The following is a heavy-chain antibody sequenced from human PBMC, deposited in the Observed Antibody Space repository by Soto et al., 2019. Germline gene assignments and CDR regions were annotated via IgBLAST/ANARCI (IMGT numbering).Heavy chain of an antibody. Sequence: QVQLQESGPGLVKPSETLSLTCTVSGASISGYYWSWIRKSAGKGLEWIGRIYATGTTDYNPSLKSRVMMSVDTSKKQFSLKLKSVTAAATAVYYCVRDGTKTLRDWFDPWCQGISVTVSS. CDR1: GASISGYY. CDR3: VRDGTKTLRDWFDP. CDR2: IYATGTT. V-gene: IGHV4-4*07. J-gene: IGHJ5*02. D-gene: IGHD1-1*01.